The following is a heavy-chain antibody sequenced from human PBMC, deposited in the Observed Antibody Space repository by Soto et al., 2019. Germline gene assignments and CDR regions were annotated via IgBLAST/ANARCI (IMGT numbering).Heavy chain of an antibody. CDR1: GDSVTNYF. J-gene: IGHJ4*02. D-gene: IGHD2-8*01. CDR2: VYHGGRT. Sequence: SLTCTVSGDSVTNYFWSWMRQPPGKGLEWIGHVYHGGRTNYSPSLKSRVTMSLDSSKNQFSLNLSSVTAADTAVYFCARDPGYCTNGVCPIFDFWGQGVLVTV. V-gene: IGHV4-59*02. CDR3: ARDPGYCTNGVCPIFDF.